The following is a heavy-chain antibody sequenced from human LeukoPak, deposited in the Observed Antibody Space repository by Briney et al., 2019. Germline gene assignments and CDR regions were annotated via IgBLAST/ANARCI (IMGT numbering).Heavy chain of an antibody. D-gene: IGHD3-3*01. CDR3: ARGDFWSGPNYFDY. Sequence: ASVKVSCKASGYTFTSYAMNWVRQAPGQRLEWMGWINAGNGNTKYSQKFQGRVTITRDTSASTAYMELSSLRSEDTAVYYCARGDFWSGPNYFDYWGQGTLVTVSS. J-gene: IGHJ4*02. V-gene: IGHV1-3*01. CDR1: GYTFTSYA. CDR2: INAGNGNT.